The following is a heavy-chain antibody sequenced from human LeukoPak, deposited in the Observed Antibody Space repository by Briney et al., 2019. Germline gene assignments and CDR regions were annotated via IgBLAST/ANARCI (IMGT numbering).Heavy chain of an antibody. Sequence: PGRSLRLSCAASGFTFSSYGMRWVRQAPGKGLEWVAVISYDGSNKYYADSVKGRFTISRDNSKNTLYLQMNSLRAEDTAVYYCAKDLHDILTGYYFDYWGQGTLVTVSS. J-gene: IGHJ4*02. CDR2: ISYDGSNK. V-gene: IGHV3-30*18. CDR3: AKDLHDILTGYYFDY. D-gene: IGHD3-9*01. CDR1: GFTFSSYG.